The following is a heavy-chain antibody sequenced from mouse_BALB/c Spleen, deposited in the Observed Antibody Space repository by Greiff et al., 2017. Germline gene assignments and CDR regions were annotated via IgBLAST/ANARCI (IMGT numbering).Heavy chain of an antibody. V-gene: IGHV1-85*01. D-gene: IGHD2-1*01. CDR1: GYTFTSYD. CDR3: ARGYYGNYEFAY. CDR2: ISCYNGAT. Sequence: QVQLQQSGPELVKPGALVKISCKASGYTFTSYDINWVKQRPGQGLEWIGYISCYNGATSYNQKFKGKATFTVDTSSSTAYMQFNSLTSEDSAVYYCARGYYGNYEFAYWGQGTLVTVSA. J-gene: IGHJ3*01.